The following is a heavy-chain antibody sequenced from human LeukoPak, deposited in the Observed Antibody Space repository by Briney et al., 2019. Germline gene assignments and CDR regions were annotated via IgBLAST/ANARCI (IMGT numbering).Heavy chain of an antibody. Sequence: ASVKVSCKASGYTFTSYYMHWVRQAPGQGLEWMGIINPRGGSTSYAQKFQGRVTMTRDMSTSTVYMELSSLRSEDTAVYYCARVRHRDYYDSTSDAFDIWGQGTMVTVSS. CDR1: GYTFTSYY. CDR3: ARVRHRDYYDSTSDAFDI. V-gene: IGHV1-46*01. J-gene: IGHJ3*02. CDR2: INPRGGST. D-gene: IGHD3-22*01.